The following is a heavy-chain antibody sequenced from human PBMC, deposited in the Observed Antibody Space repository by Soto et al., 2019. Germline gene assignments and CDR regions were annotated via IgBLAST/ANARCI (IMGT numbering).Heavy chain of an antibody. D-gene: IGHD3-3*01. CDR2: IDNSGST. CDR3: ARGGQDFWSGPFDY. V-gene: IGHV4-4*07. Sequence: SETLSLTCTVSGGSISNYFCNWIGQPAGKGLEWIGRIDNSGSTNYNPSLKSRITMSADTSRNQFSLKLNSVTAADTAVYYCARGGQDFWSGPFDYWGQGALVTVS. J-gene: IGHJ4*02. CDR1: GGSISNYF.